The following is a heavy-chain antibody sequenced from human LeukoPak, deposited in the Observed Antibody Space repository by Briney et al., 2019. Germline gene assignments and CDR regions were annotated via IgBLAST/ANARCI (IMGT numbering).Heavy chain of an antibody. CDR2: ISAYNGNT. V-gene: IGHV1-18*01. D-gene: IGHD3-3*01. CDR3: ARDPPRITIFGVVPLHRMDV. Sequence: ASVKVSCKASGYTFTSCGISWVRQAPGQGLEWMGWISAYNGNTNYAQKLQGRVTMTTDTSTSTAYMELRSLRSDDTAVYYCARDPPRITIFGVVPLHRMDVWGQGTTVTVSS. J-gene: IGHJ6*02. CDR1: GYTFTSCG.